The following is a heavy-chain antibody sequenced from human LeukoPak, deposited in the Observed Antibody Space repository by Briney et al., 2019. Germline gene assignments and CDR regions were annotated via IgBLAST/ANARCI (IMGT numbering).Heavy chain of an antibody. J-gene: IGHJ4*02. CDR3: ARDLPYYDFWSGYFA. CDR2: IYSGGST. CDR1: GFNVSSNY. V-gene: IGHV3-53*01. D-gene: IGHD3-3*01. Sequence: GGSLRLSCAASGFNVSSNYMSWVRQAPGKGLEWVSVIYSGGSTYYADSVKGRFTISRDNSKNTLYLQMNSLRGKDTAVYYCARDLPYYDFWSGYFAWGQGTLVTVSS.